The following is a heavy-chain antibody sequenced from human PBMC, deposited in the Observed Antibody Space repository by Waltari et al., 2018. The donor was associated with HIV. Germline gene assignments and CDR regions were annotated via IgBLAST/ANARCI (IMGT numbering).Heavy chain of an antibody. D-gene: IGHD1-26*01. CDR1: GYTLTELS. CDR3: ATGGGTTSIQLYDLDV. Sequence: QVQLIQSGAEVKKPGASVKVSCKVFGYTLTELSMHWLRQAPGKGLEWMGGFDPEDDETIYEQKFQGRVTMTEDTSTDSAYMELSSLTSEDTAVYYCATGGGTTSIQLYDLDVWGQGTTVTVSS. J-gene: IGHJ6*02. CDR2: FDPEDDET. V-gene: IGHV1-24*01.